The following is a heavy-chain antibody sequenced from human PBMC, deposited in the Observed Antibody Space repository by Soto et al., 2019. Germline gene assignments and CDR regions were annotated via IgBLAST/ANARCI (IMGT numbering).Heavy chain of an antibody. J-gene: IGHJ6*04. D-gene: IGHD2-2*01. Sequence: SETLSLTCSVSGGSISNYYWSWVRQSPGMGLKWIGYIYYSGLTKYNPSLKSRVTISVGTSKYQFSLQLNSVTPEDTAVYYCARGYCSSTSCPAALAVDVWGKGTTVTVSS. V-gene: IGHV4-59*12. CDR3: ARGYCSSTSCPAALAVDV. CDR2: IYYSGLT. CDR1: GGSISNYY.